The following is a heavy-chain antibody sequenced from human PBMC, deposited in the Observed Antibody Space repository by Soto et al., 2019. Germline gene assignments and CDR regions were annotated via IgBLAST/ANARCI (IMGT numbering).Heavy chain of an antibody. CDR2: IIPMLGMS. J-gene: IGHJ4*02. D-gene: IGHD3-10*01. V-gene: IGHV1-69*02. CDR3: ATNYGSGSAHFDN. CDR1: GDTFNFYT. Sequence: QVQLVQSGAEVKKPGSSVKVSCTASGDTFNFYTISWVRQAPGQGLEWMGRIIPMLGMSNYAQNFQGRVTMIADKSTSTAYMELSSLRSEDTAPYYCATNYGSGSAHFDNWGQGTLVTVSS.